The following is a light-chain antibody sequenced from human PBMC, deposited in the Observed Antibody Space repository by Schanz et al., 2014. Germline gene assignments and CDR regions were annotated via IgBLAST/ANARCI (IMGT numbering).Light chain of an antibody. CDR2: GAS. V-gene: IGKV3-20*01. CDR3: QQYGSSPFT. J-gene: IGKJ3*01. CDR1: QSVSSSY. Sequence: EIVLTQSPGTLSLSPGERATLSCRASQSVSSSYLAWYQQKPGQAPRLLIYGASTRATGSPARFSGSGSGTEFTLTISSLQSEDFAVYHCQQYGSSPFTFGPGTTVDIK.